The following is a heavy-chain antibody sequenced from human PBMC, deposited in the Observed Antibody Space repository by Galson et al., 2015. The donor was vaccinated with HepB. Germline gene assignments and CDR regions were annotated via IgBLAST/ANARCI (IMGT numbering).Heavy chain of an antibody. CDR1: GFTFTSSA. Sequence: SVKVSCKASGFTFTSSAVQWVRQARGQRLEWIGWIVVGSGNTNYAQKFQERVTITRDMSTSTAYMELSSLRSEDTAAYYCAAAPYSGYDLSWFDPWGQGTLVTVSS. J-gene: IGHJ5*02. D-gene: IGHD5-12*01. CDR3: AAAPYSGYDLSWFDP. V-gene: IGHV1-58*01. CDR2: IVVGSGNT.